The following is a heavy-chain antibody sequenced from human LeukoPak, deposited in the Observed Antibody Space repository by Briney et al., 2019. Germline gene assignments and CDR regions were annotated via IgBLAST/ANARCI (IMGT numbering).Heavy chain of an antibody. CDR2: INPGGST. J-gene: IGHJ4*02. CDR1: GGSFSGYF. Sequence: SETLSLTCAVYGGSFSGYFWTWIRQPPGKGLEWIGEINPGGSTNYNPSLKSRVTISIDTSKNQFSLKLSSVTAADTAVYYCARGGLAARMGYWGQGTLVTVSS. V-gene: IGHV4-34*01. D-gene: IGHD6-6*01. CDR3: ARGGLAARMGY.